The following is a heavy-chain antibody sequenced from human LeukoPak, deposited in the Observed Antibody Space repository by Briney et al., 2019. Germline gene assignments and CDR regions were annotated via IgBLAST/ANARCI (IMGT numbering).Heavy chain of an antibody. CDR1: GFTFSSHW. D-gene: IGHD1-26*01. CDR3: ARGRFIAGTTAYYFDY. V-gene: IGHV3-7*03. J-gene: IGHJ4*02. Sequence: GGSLRLSCVDSGFTFSSHWMSWVRQAPGKGLEWVANINQGEGEKYYVDSVKGRFTISRDNARKSLFLQMNSLRAEDTAVYYCARGRFIAGTTAYYFDYWGQGTLVTVSS. CDR2: INQGEGEK.